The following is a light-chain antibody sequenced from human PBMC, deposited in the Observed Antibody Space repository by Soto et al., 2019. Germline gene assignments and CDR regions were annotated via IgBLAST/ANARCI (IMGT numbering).Light chain of an antibody. V-gene: IGLV2-23*01. J-gene: IGLJ1*01. CDR1: SSDFGSYNL. CDR2: EGS. CDR3: CSYAGSSTSYV. Sequence: SVLTQPASVSGSPGQSITISCTGTSSDFGSYNLVSWYQQHPGKAPKLMTYEGSKRPSGVSNRFSGSKSGNTASLTISGLQAEDEADYYCCSYAGSSTSYVFGTGTKVTVL.